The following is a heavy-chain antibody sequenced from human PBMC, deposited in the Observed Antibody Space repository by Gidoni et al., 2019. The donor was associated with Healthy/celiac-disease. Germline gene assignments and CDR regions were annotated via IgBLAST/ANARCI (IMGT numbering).Heavy chain of an antibody. CDR1: GFTFSSYD. D-gene: IGHD5-18*01. CDR3: ARDVAPSTDSYGYRAPLNFDMDV. Sequence: EVQLVESGGGLVQPGGSMRLSCAASGFTFSSYDMHWVSQATGQGLEWVSAIGTAGDTYYPGSVKGRFTISRENAKNSLYLQMNSLRAEDTAVYYCARDVAPSTDSYGYRAPLNFDMDVWGQGTTVTVSS. V-gene: IGHV3-13*01. CDR2: IGTAGDT. J-gene: IGHJ6*02.